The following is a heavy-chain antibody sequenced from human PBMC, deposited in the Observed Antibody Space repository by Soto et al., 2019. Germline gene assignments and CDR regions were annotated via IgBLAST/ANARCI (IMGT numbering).Heavy chain of an antibody. Sequence: GGSLRLSCAASGFTFSNYAMSWVRQAPGKGLEWVSHISGSGTNIYYAGSVKGRFTVSRDIAKNSLFLQMNSLRDEDTAVYYCARCRFSYGYDFDSWGRGTLVTVSS. CDR1: GFTFSNYA. D-gene: IGHD5-18*01. V-gene: IGHV3-48*02. J-gene: IGHJ4*02. CDR2: ISGSGTNI. CDR3: ARCRFSYGYDFDS.